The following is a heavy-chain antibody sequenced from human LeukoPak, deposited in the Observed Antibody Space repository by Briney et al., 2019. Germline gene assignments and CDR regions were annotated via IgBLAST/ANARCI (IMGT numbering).Heavy chain of an antibody. CDR2: ISYDGSNK. Sequence: GGSLKLSCAASGFTFSSYAMHWVRQAPGKGLEWVAVISYDGSNKYYADSVKGRFTISRDNAKNSLYLQMNSLRAEDMALYYCTKDLFQVGATTSPAAFDIWGQGTMVTVSS. CDR3: TKDLFQVGATTSPAAFDI. CDR1: GFTFSSYA. V-gene: IGHV3-30-3*01. D-gene: IGHD1-26*01. J-gene: IGHJ3*02.